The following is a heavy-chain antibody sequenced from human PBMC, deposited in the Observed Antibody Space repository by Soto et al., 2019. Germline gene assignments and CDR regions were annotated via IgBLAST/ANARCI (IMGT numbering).Heavy chain of an antibody. Sequence: SVKVSCKASGGTFSSYAIIWVRQAPGQGLEWMGGIIPIFGTANYAQKFQGRVTITADESTSTAYMELSSLRSEDTAVYYCASAPGRDGYNYQLSGFDYWGQGTLVTVSS. D-gene: IGHD5-12*01. J-gene: IGHJ4*02. V-gene: IGHV1-69*13. CDR2: IIPIFGTA. CDR1: GGTFSSYA. CDR3: ASAPGRDGYNYQLSGFDY.